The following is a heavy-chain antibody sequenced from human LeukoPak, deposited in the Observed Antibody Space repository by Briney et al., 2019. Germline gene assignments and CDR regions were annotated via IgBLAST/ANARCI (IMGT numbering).Heavy chain of an antibody. V-gene: IGHV1-46*01. D-gene: IGHD3-22*01. CDR3: ARDYYDSSGYFGMRYFQH. Sequence: ASVKVSCKASGYTFTSYGISWVRQAPGQGLEWMGIINPSGGSTSYAQKFQGRVTMTRDMSTSTVYMELSSLRSEDTAVYYCARDYYDSSGYFGMRYFQHWGQGTLVTVSS. CDR2: INPSGGST. J-gene: IGHJ1*01. CDR1: GYTFTSYG.